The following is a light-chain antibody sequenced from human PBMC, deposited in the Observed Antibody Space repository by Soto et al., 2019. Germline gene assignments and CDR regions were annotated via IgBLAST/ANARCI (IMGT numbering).Light chain of an antibody. V-gene: IGLV1-40*01. CDR2: GNS. J-gene: IGLJ1*01. CDR1: SSNIGAGYD. Sequence: QSVLTQPPSVSGAPGQRVTISCTGSSSNIGAGYDVHWYQQLPGTAPKLLIYGNSNRPSGVPDRFSGSKSGTSASLAIAGFQVEDGADYYCPSYDSSLSGYVFGTGTKLTVL. CDR3: PSYDSSLSGYV.